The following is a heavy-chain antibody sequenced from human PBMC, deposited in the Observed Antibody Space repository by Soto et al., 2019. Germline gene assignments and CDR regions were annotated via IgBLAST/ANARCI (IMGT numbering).Heavy chain of an antibody. V-gene: IGHV3-49*03. J-gene: IGHJ6*03. D-gene: IGHD6-6*01. CDR3: SRKGDGSSSDLYYYYMDV. CDR1: GFTFGDYA. CDR2: IRSKAYGGTT. Sequence: GGSLRLSCTASGFTFGDYAMSWFRQAPGKGLEWVGFIRSKAYGGTTEYAASVKGRFTISRDDSKSIAYLQMNSLKTEDTAVFYCSRKGDGSSSDLYYYYMDVWGKGTTVTVSS.